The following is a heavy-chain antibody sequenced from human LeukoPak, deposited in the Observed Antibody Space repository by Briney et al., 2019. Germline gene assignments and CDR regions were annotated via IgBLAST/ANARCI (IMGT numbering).Heavy chain of an antibody. V-gene: IGHV3-21*01. Sequence: PGGSLRLSCAASGFTFSSYSMNWVRQAPGKGLEWVSSISSSSSYIYYADSVKGRFTISRDNAKNSLYLRMNSLRAEDTAVYYCARDDLPTVTTEDNWFDPWGQGTLVTVSS. J-gene: IGHJ5*02. D-gene: IGHD4-11*01. CDR2: ISSSSSYI. CDR3: ARDDLPTVTTEDNWFDP. CDR1: GFTFSSYS.